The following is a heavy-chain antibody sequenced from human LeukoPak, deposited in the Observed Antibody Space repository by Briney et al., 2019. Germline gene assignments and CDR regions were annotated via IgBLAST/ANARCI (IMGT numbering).Heavy chain of an antibody. V-gene: IGHV1-24*01. J-gene: IGHJ3*02. CDR2: FDPEDGET. Sequence: GASVKVSCKVSGYTLTELSMHWVRQAPGKGLEWMGGFDPEDGETIYAQKFQGRVTMTEDTSTDTAYMELSSLRSEDTAVYYCARGMSRQQLLGAFDIWGQGTMVTVSS. CDR1: GYTLTELS. CDR3: ARGMSRQQLLGAFDI. D-gene: IGHD6-13*01.